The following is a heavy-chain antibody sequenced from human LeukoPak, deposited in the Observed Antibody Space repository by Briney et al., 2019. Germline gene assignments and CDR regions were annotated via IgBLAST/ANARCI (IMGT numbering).Heavy chain of an antibody. D-gene: IGHD4-17*01. Sequence: GGSLRLSCAASGFTFSSYGMNWVRQAPGKGLEWVSAISGSGGSTYYADSVKGRFTISRDNSKNTLYLQMNSLRAEDTAVYYCAKDDDGDYVNGYYFDYWGQGTLVTVSS. CDR3: AKDDDGDYVNGYYFDY. CDR2: ISGSGGST. J-gene: IGHJ4*02. V-gene: IGHV3-23*01. CDR1: GFTFSSYG.